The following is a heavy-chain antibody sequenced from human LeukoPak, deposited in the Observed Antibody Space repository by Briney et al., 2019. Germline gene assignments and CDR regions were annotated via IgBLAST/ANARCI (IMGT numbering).Heavy chain of an antibody. CDR2: IRSKAYGGTT. D-gene: IGHD6-19*01. J-gene: IGHJ4*02. CDR3: TREGIAVAGLDY. V-gene: IGHV3-49*04. CDR1: GFTVSSYS. Sequence: PGGSLRLSCAASGFTVSSYSVSWVRQAPGKGLEWVGFIRSKAYGGTTEYAASVKGRFTISRDDSKSIAYLQMNSLKTEDTAVYYCTREGIAVAGLDYWGQGTLVTVSS.